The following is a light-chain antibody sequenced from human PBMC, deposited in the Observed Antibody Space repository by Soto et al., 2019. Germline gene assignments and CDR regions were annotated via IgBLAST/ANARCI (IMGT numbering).Light chain of an antibody. CDR2: DVS. CDR1: SSDVGSYNS. V-gene: IGLV2-14*03. Sequence: SALAQTASVSGSPGQSITISCTGTSSDVGSYNSVSWYQQYPGKAPTLMIHDVSNRPSGVSNRFSGSKSGNTASLTISGLQAEDEADYYCSSFTSSSSYVFGSGNKVTVL. J-gene: IGLJ1*01. CDR3: SSFTSSSSYV.